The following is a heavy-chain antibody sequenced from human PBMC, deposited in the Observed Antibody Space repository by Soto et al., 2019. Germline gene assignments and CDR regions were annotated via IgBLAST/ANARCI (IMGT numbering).Heavy chain of an antibody. CDR2: ISGGGYDR. D-gene: IGHD6-13*01. V-gene: IGHV3-23*01. CDR1: GFTFSSYA. Sequence: EVQLLESGGGLVQPGGSLTLSCAASGFTFSSYAMSWVRQAPGKGLEWGSAISGGGYDRFYADSVRGRFTISRDNSRNTLYLHMNSLRAEDTAVHYCARSLFIASTDTEPFDSWGQGTLVTVSS. J-gene: IGHJ4*02. CDR3: ARSLFIASTDTEPFDS.